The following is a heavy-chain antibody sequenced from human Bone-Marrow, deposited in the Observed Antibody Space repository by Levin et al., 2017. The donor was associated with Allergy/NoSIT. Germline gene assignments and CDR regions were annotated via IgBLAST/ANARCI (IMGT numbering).Heavy chain of an antibody. CDR2: ISWSSSVI. J-gene: IGHJ4*02. Sequence: SLKISCTASGFIFDDYAMHWVRLSPGKGLEWVSGISWSSSVIAYAASVKGRFTISRDNVKKSLYLQMNNLKTEDTALYYCAKAKTNSGFVVGFDSWGPGTRVIVSP. CDR1: GFIFDDYA. V-gene: IGHV3-9*01. D-gene: IGHD1-26*01. CDR3: AKAKTNSGFVVGFDS.